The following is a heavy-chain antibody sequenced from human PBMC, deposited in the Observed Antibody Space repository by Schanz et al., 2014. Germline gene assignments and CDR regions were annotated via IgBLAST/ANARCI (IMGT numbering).Heavy chain of an antibody. V-gene: IGHV1-18*01. CDR2: ISVYTGNT. CDR1: GYTFTTYA. D-gene: IGHD3-3*01. J-gene: IGHJ4*02. CDR3: ARSAGRDFWSGYYTRFDY. Sequence: QVQLVQSGAEVKKPGASVRVSCKASGYTFTTYAMSWVRQAPGQGLEWVGWISVYTGNTKYGQKVQGRVTMTAYTSTNTAYMELRSLRSDDTAVYYCARSAGRDFWSGYYTRFDYWGQGTLXTVSS.